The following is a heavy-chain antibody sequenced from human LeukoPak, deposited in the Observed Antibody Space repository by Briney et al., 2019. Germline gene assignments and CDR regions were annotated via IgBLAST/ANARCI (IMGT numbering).Heavy chain of an antibody. CDR2: MNPNSRNT. J-gene: IGHJ4*02. Sequence: WMNPNSRNTDYSQKFQGRVTMTSNTSISTAYMELSSLRSEDTAVYYCASGDVDYGGNPMTYWGQGTLVTVSS. D-gene: IGHD4-23*01. V-gene: IGHV1-8*01. CDR3: ASGDVDYGGNPMTY.